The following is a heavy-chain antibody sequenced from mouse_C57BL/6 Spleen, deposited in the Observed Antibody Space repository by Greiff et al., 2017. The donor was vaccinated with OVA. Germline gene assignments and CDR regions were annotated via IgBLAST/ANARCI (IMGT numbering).Heavy chain of an antibody. D-gene: IGHD1-1*01. CDR3: ARHENYSYFDY. Sequence: EVMLVESGGGLVKPGGSLKLSCAASGFTFSSYTMSWVRQTPEKRLEWVATISGGGGNTYYPDSVKGRFTISRDNAKNTLYLQMSSLRSEDTALYYCARHENYSYFDYWGQGTTLTVSS. CDR1: GFTFSSYT. V-gene: IGHV5-9*01. CDR2: ISGGGGNT. J-gene: IGHJ2*01.